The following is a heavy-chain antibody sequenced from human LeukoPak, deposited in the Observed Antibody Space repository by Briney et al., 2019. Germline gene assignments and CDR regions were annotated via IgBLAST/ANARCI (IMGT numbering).Heavy chain of an antibody. V-gene: IGHV4-34*01. CDR2: INHSGST. J-gene: IGHJ2*01. CDR3: ARGKLRSYWYFDL. D-gene: IGHD5-12*01. Sequence: SETLSLTCAVYGGSFSGYYWSWISQPPGKGLEWIGEINHSGSTNYNPSLKSRVTISVDTSKNQFSLKLSSVTAADTAVYYCARGKLRSYWYFDLWGRGTLVTVSS. CDR1: GGSFSGYY.